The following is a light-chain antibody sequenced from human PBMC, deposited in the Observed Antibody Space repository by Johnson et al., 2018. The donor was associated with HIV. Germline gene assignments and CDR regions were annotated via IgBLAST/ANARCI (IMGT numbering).Light chain of an antibody. Sequence: QSVLTQPPSVSAAPGQKVTISCSGSSSNIGNNYVSWYQQLPGTAPKLLIYDNNKRPSGIPDRFSGFKSGTSATLGITGLQTGDEADYYCGTWDTSLSAFVFGTWTKVTVL. CDR2: DNN. V-gene: IGLV1-51*01. CDR3: GTWDTSLSAFV. CDR1: SSNIGNNY. J-gene: IGLJ1*01.